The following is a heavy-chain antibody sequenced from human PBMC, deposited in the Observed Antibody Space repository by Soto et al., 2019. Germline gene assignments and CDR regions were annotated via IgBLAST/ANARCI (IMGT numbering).Heavy chain of an antibody. J-gene: IGHJ4*02. CDR3: ARETTMVRGVTDLFDY. D-gene: IGHD3-10*01. CDR1: GGSISSGGYY. CDR2: IYYSGST. Sequence: SETLSLTCTVSGGSISSGGYYWSWIRQHPGKGLEWIGYIYYSGSTYYNPSLKSRVTISVDTSKNQFSLKLSSVTAADTAVYYCARETTMVRGVTDLFDYWGQGTVVTVSS. V-gene: IGHV4-31*03.